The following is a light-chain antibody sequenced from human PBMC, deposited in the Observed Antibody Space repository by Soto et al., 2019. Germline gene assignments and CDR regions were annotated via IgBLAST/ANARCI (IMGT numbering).Light chain of an antibody. CDR1: QSVSSN. J-gene: IGKJ1*01. Sequence: IVLTQSPASLSVSPGEIATLSCRSSQSVSSNLAWYQQKPGQAPRLLIYGASNRATGIPDRFSGSGSGTDFTLTISRLEPEDFAVYYCQQYVTSPWAFGQGTKVDIK. CDR2: GAS. CDR3: QQYVTSPWA. V-gene: IGKV3-20*01.